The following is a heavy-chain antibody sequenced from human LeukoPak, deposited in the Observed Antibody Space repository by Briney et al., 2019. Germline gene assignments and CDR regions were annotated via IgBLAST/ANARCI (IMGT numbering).Heavy chain of an antibody. Sequence: SETLSLTCTVSGGSISSSSYYWGWIRQPPGKGLEWIGSVYYSGSTYYNPSLKSRVTISVDTSKNQFSLKLSSATAADTAVYYCARHVGYSSSWYPLDAFDIWGQGTVVTVSS. J-gene: IGHJ3*02. CDR2: VYYSGST. CDR1: GGSISSSSYY. V-gene: IGHV4-39*01. CDR3: ARHVGYSSSWYPLDAFDI. D-gene: IGHD6-13*01.